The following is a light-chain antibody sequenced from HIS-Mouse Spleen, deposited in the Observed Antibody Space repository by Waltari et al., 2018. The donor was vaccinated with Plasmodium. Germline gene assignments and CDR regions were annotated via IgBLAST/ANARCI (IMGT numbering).Light chain of an antibody. J-gene: IGKJ1*01. Sequence: DIQMTQSPSTLSASVGDRVHITCRASHSISSWLAWYQQKPGKAPKLLIYKASSLESGVPSRFRGSGSGTEFTLTISSLQPDDFATYYCQQYNSYSWTFGQGTKVEIK. CDR1: HSISSW. CDR2: KAS. CDR3: QQYNSYSWT. V-gene: IGKV1-5*03.